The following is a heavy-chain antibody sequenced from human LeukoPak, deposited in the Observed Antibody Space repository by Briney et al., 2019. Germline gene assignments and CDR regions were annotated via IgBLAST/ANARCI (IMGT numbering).Heavy chain of an antibody. Sequence: SVKVSCKASGGTFSSYAISWVRQAPGQGLEWMGRIIPIFGIANYAQKFQGRVTITADKSTSTAYVELSSLRSEDTAVYYCATSVDTAMVDYWGQGTLVTVSS. CDR3: ATSVDTAMVDY. V-gene: IGHV1-69*04. D-gene: IGHD5-18*01. J-gene: IGHJ4*02. CDR1: GGTFSSYA. CDR2: IIPIFGIA.